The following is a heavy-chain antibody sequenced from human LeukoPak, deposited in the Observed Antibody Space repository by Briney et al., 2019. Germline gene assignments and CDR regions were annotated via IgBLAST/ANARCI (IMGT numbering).Heavy chain of an antibody. CDR2: ISSYNGNT. J-gene: IGHJ4*02. D-gene: IGHD2-15*01. V-gene: IGHV1-18*01. CDR1: GYTFTSYS. CDR3: ARTIPDAAYFDY. Sequence: AASVKVSCKASGYTFTSYSISWVRQAPGQGLEWMGWISSYNGNTNYAQKLQGRVTMTTDTSTSTAYVELRSLRSDDTAVYYCARTIPDAAYFDYWGQGTLVTVSS.